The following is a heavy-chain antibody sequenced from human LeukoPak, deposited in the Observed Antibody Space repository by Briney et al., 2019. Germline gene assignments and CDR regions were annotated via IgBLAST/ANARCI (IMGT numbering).Heavy chain of an antibody. J-gene: IGHJ4*02. CDR3: VRVRSSRYGSGSYFDY. V-gene: IGHV3-21*01. CDR1: GFTFSSYA. Sequence: GGSLRLSCAASGFTFSSYAMSWVRQAPGKGLEWVSSISSSSSYIYYADSVKGRFTISRDNAKNSLYLQMNSLRAEDTAVYYCVRVRSSRYGSGSYFDYWGQGTLVTVSS. CDR2: ISSSSSYI. D-gene: IGHD3-10*01.